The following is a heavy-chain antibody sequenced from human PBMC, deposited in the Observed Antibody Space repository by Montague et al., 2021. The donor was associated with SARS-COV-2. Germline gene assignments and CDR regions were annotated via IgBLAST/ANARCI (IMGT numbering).Heavy chain of an antibody. V-gene: IGHV4-34*01. J-gene: IGHJ6*02. CDR2: INHSGST. CDR3: ARVRYYGSGTSLGMDV. CDR1: GGSISSYY. D-gene: IGHD3-10*01. Sequence: SETLSLTCTVSGGSISSYYWSWIRQPPGKGLEWIGEINHSGSTNHNPSLKSRVTISVDTSKNQFSLKLSSVTAADTAVYYCARVRYYGSGTSLGMDVWGQGTTVTVSS.